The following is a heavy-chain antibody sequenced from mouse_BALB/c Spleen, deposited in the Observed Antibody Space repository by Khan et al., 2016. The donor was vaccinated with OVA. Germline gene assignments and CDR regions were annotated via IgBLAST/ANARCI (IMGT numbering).Heavy chain of an antibody. D-gene: IGHD1-1*02. CDR2: IAPGRGSS. V-gene: IGHV1S41*01. Sequence: DLVKPGASVKLSCKASGYTFTSYWINWIKQRPGQGLEWIGRIAPGRGSSSYHDMFKGTTILTVDPSSTTAYIQLSSLSSEDSAVSFGARSNYYGRSLYAMDYWGQGTSVTVSS. CDR3: ARSNYYGRSLYAMDY. J-gene: IGHJ4*01. CDR1: GYTFTSYW.